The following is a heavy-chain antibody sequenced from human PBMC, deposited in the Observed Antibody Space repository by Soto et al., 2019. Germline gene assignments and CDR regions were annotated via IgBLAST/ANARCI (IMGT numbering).Heavy chain of an antibody. CDR2: INPNTGGT. D-gene: IGHD6-13*01. CDR1: GYTFTGYY. CDR3: ARATSSSGYDAFDI. Sequence: QGQLVQSGAEVKKPGASVKVSCKASGYTFTGYYMHWVRQAPGQGLEWMGWINPNTGGTNYAQKFQGWVTMTRDTSISTAYMERSRLRSDDTAVYYCARATSSSGYDAFDIWGQGTMVTVSS. V-gene: IGHV1-2*04. J-gene: IGHJ3*02.